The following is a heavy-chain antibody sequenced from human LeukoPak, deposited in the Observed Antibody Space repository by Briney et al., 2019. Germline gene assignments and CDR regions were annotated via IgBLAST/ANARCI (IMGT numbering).Heavy chain of an antibody. CDR1: GLTFSSYA. Sequence: GGSLRLSCAASGLTFSSYAMSWVRQAPGKGLEWVSAISGSGGSTYYADSVKGRFTISRDNSKNTLYLQMNSLRAEDTAVYYCARDTAGDHLFDYWGQGTLVTVSS. J-gene: IGHJ4*02. V-gene: IGHV3-23*01. CDR3: ARDTAGDHLFDY. D-gene: IGHD7-27*01. CDR2: ISGSGGST.